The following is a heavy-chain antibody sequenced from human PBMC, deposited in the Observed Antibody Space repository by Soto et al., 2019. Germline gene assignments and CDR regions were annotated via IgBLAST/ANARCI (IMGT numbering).Heavy chain of an antibody. D-gene: IGHD3-16*01. J-gene: IGHJ4*02. Sequence: QVQLVESGGGGVQPGRSVRLSCATSGFTFSSFVMHWVRQAPGKGLEWVAVIYHDGSNKYYADSVKGRFTISRDNSKSTLYLQMNSLRAEDTAVYYCASRVGAVDYWGLGTLVTVSS. V-gene: IGHV3-33*01. CDR2: IYHDGSNK. CDR1: GFTFSSFV. CDR3: ASRVGAVDY.